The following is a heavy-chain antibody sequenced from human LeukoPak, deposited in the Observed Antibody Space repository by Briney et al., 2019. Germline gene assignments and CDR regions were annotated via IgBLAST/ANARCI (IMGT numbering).Heavy chain of an antibody. J-gene: IGHJ5*02. Sequence: PSETLSLTCTVSGGSVSSGTYYWGWIRQPPEKGLEWIGYIYYGGSTNYNPSLKSRVTISVDTSKNQFSLNLRSVTAADTAVYYCARDAEHCSGSGCPRWFDPWGQGTLVTVSS. V-gene: IGHV4-61*01. D-gene: IGHD2-15*01. CDR3: ARDAEHCSGSGCPRWFDP. CDR2: IYYGGST. CDR1: GGSVSSGTYY.